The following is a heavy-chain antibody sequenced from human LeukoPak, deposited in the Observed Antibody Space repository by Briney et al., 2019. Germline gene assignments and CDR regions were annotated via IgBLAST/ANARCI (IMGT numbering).Heavy chain of an antibody. J-gene: IGHJ4*02. V-gene: IGHV3-74*01. CDR2: INTDGSTT. CDR3: TRGYNTVSLD. Sequence: GGSLRLSCVASGFTFSRNWLHWVRQVPGKGLVWVSRINTDGSTTNYADSVKGRFTISRDNTKNTLYLQMNSLRAEDSAVYFCTRGYNTVSLDWGQGTRITVAS. CDR1: GFTFSRNW. D-gene: IGHD4-11*01.